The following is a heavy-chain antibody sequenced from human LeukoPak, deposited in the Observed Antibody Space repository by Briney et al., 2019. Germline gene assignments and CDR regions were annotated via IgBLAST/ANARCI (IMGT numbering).Heavy chain of an antibody. Sequence: PSQTLSLTCTVSGGSISSGGYYWSWIRQHPGKGLEWIGYIYYGGSTYYNPSLKSRVTISVDTSKNQFSLKLSSVTAADTAVYYCARFIAAAVSNWFDPWGQGTLVTVSS. CDR3: ARFIAAAVSNWFDP. D-gene: IGHD6-13*01. J-gene: IGHJ5*02. CDR1: GGSISSGGYY. CDR2: IYYGGST. V-gene: IGHV4-31*03.